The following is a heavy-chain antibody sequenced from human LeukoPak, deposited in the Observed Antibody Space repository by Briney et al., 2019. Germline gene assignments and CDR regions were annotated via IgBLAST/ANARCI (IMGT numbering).Heavy chain of an antibody. CDR3: ARDHHRRLYDSQARDTFDI. V-gene: IGHV3-48*01. J-gene: IGHJ3*02. Sequence: PGGSLRLSCAASGFTFNNFSMNWVRQAPGKGLEWVSSISSSSSTIYYADSVKGRFTISRDNAKNSLYLQMNSLRAEDTAVYYCARDHHRRLYDSQARDTFDIWGQGTMVTVSS. CDR1: GFTFNNFS. D-gene: IGHD3-22*01. CDR2: ISSSSSTI.